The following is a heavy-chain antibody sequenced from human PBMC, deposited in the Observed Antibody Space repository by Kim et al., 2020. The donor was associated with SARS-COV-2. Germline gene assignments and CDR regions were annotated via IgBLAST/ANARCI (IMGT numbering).Heavy chain of an antibody. CDR1: GFTFSSYG. CDR3: ARGRFGELLRAYYYYGMDV. D-gene: IGHD3-10*01. CDR2: ISYDGSNK. V-gene: IGHV3-33*05. Sequence: GGSLRLSCAASGFTFSSYGMHWVRQAPGKGLEWVAVISYDGSNKYYADSVKGRFTISRDNSKNTLYLQMNSLRAEDTAVYYCARGRFGELLRAYYYYGMDVWGQGTSVTVSS. J-gene: IGHJ6*02.